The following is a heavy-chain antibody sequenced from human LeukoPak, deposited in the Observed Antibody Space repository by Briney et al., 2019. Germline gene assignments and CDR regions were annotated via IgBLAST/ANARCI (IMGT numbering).Heavy chain of an antibody. V-gene: IGHV3-13*01. CDR3: VRGEGSGPFDY. J-gene: IGHJ4*02. D-gene: IGHD3-10*01. CDR1: GFTFSSYA. Sequence: GGSLRLSCAASGFTFSSYAMSWVRQAPGKGLEWVSAIATAGDTYYPGSVKGRFTISRENAKNSLYLQMNSLRAEDTAVYYCVRGEGSGPFDYWGQGTLVTVSS. CDR2: IATAGDT.